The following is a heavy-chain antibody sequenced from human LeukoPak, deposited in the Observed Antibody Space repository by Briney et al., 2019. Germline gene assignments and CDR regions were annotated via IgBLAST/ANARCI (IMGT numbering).Heavy chain of an antibody. D-gene: IGHD6-19*01. J-gene: IGHJ4*02. Sequence: GGSLRLSCAASGFTFNIYPMHWVRQAPGEGPEWGAVTLYDGSSTDYADSVKGRFTMSRDNAKNTLYLQMNSLRPEDTGIYYCARGNVAVARNLIDFWGQGTLVTVSS. CDR2: TLYDGSST. CDR3: ARGNVAVARNLIDF. V-gene: IGHV3-30*04. CDR1: GFTFNIYP.